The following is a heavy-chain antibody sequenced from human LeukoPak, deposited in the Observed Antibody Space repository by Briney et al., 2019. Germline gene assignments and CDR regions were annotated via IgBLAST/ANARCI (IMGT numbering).Heavy chain of an antibody. CDR1: GGSISSSSYY. CDR2: IYYSGST. V-gene: IGHV4-39*01. Sequence: PSETLSLTCTVSGGSISSSSYYWGWIRQPPGKGLEWIGSIYYSGSTYYNPSLKSRVTISVDTSKNQFSLKLSSVTAADTAVYYCARSTGSTMFIDYWGQGTLVTVPS. D-gene: IGHD3-10*02. CDR3: ARSTGSTMFIDY. J-gene: IGHJ4*02.